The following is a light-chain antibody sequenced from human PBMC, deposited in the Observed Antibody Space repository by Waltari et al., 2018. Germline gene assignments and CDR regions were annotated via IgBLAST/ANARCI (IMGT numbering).Light chain of an antibody. Sequence: EIVLTQSPGTLSLSTGERATLSCRASQSVSSSDLAWYQQKPGQAPRLLIYGASSRATGIPDRFSGSGSGTDFTLTISRLEPEDFAVYYCQQYGSSTLTFGGGTKVEIK. CDR1: QSVSSSD. V-gene: IGKV3-20*01. CDR2: GAS. J-gene: IGKJ4*01. CDR3: QQYGSSTLT.